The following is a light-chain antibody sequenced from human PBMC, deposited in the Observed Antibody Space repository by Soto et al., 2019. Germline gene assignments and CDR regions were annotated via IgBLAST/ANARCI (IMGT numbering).Light chain of an antibody. CDR2: DVS. Sequence: QSALTQPASVSGSPGQSITISCTGTSSDVGGYNYVSWYQHHPGKAPKLMIYDVSNWPSGVSNRFSGSKSGNTASLTISGLQPEDEADYYCCSYTTSNTRQIVFGTGTKVTVL. V-gene: IGLV2-14*03. CDR1: SSDVGGYNY. CDR3: CSYTTSNTRQIV. J-gene: IGLJ1*01.